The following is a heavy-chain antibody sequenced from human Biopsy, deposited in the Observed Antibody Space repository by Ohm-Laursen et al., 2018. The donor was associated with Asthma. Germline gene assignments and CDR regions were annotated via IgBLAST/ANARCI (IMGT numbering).Heavy chain of an antibody. D-gene: IGHD6-6*01. CDR3: ARKIAARGGMGV. J-gene: IGHJ6*02. Sequence: SLRLSCAASGFTVSRDHMFWVRQAPGKGLEWVSVIYSGGTSHTADSVRGRFTISRDFSKNTLHLQMHSLRAEDTAVYYCARKIAARGGMGVWGQGTTVTVSS. CDR2: IYSGGTS. V-gene: IGHV3-53*01. CDR1: GFTVSRDH.